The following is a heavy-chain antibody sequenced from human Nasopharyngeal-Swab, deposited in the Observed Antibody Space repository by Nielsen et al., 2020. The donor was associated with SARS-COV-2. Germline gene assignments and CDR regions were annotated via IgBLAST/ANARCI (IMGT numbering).Heavy chain of an antibody. CDR2: INPNGGAT. V-gene: IGHV1-2*06. CDR3: ARAEQTRTNFDY. J-gene: IGHJ4*02. CDR1: GYIFTSYY. Sequence: ASVKVSCKASGYIFTSYYMHWVRQAPGQGLEWMGRINPNGGATNYAQKFQDRVTMTRDTSINTAYMELSSLRSDDTAVYYCARAEQTRTNFDYWGQGVLVTVSS. D-gene: IGHD1/OR15-1a*01.